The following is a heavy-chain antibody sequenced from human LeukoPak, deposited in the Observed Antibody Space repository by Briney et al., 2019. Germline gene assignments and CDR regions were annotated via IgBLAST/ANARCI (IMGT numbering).Heavy chain of an antibody. CDR3: ARSTTVTLQSFDY. J-gene: IGHJ4*02. V-gene: IGHV3-33*01. CDR2: IWYDGSNE. Sequence: GGSLRLSCAASGFTFSSYGMHWVRQAPGKGLEWVAVIWYDGSNENYVDSVKGRFTISRDNSKNTLYLQMNSLRVEDTAVYYCARSTTVTLQSFDYWGQGTQVTVSS. D-gene: IGHD4-17*01. CDR1: GFTFSSYG.